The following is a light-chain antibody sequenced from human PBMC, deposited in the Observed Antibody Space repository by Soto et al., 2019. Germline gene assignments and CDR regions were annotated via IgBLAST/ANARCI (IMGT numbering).Light chain of an antibody. CDR3: QQYNSYFWT. J-gene: IGKJ1*01. CDR2: DVS. Sequence: DIQMTQSPSTLSAYVGDSVTITCRASQSITTWLAWYQQRPGKAPKLLIYDVSSLQSGVPSRFSGSGSGTEFTLTISRLQPDDFATYYCQQYNSYFWTFGQGTKVDIK. V-gene: IGKV1-5*01. CDR1: QSITTW.